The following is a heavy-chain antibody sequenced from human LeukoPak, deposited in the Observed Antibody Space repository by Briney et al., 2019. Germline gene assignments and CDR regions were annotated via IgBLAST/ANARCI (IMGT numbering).Heavy chain of an antibody. V-gene: IGHV3-7*04. CDR1: RFTFSNYW. CDR2: IRQDGGEK. D-gene: IGHD6-13*01. J-gene: IGHJ4*02. CDR3: TRDASGHATS. Sequence: AGGSLRLSCAASRFTFSNYWMSWVRQAPGKGLEWVANIRQDGGEKFYVDSVKGRFTISRDNAKNSLYLQMNSLRGDDTAVYYCTRDASGHATSWGQGTLVTVSS.